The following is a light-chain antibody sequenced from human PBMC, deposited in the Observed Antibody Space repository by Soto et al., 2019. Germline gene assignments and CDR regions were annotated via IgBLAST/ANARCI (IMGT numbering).Light chain of an antibody. J-gene: IGKJ1*01. CDR2: GAS. V-gene: IGKV3-15*01. CDR1: QSVSGN. Sequence: EIVMTQSPATLSVSPGERATLSCRASQSVSGNLAWYQQRPGQAPILLIYGASTRAPGITARFGGSGAGTEFTLTISSLQSEDFAVYYCQQYNNWPRTFGQGTKVDIK. CDR3: QQYNNWPRT.